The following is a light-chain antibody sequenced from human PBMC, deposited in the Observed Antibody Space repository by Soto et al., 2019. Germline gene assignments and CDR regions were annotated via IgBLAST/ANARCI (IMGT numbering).Light chain of an antibody. V-gene: IGKV1-39*01. CDR2: AAS. CDR1: QSISSY. CDR3: QQSYSPRFT. Sequence: DIQMTQSPSSLSASVGDRVTITCRASQSISSYLNWYQQKPGKAPKLLIYAASSLQSGVPSRFSGSGSGTDFTLTISSLQPEEVATYYCQQSYSPRFTFGGGTKVEIK. J-gene: IGKJ4*01.